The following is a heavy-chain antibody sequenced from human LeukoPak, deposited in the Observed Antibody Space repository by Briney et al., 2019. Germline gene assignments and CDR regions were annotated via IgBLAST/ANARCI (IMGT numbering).Heavy chain of an antibody. D-gene: IGHD3-10*01. CDR3: AKGGLLWFGELGSY. Sequence: GGSLRLSCAASGFTFSSYAMSWVRQAPGKGLEWVSGISGSGGSTYYADSVKGRFIISRDNSKNTLYLQMNSLRAEDTAVYYCAKGGLLWFGELGSYWGQGTLVTVSS. CDR1: GFTFSSYA. CDR2: ISGSGGST. J-gene: IGHJ4*02. V-gene: IGHV3-23*01.